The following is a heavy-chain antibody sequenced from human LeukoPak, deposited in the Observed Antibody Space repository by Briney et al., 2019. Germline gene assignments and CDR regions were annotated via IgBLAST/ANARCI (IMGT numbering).Heavy chain of an antibody. CDR2: ISYDGSNK. Sequence: GGSLRLSCAASGFTFSSYGMHWVRQAPGKGLEWVAVISYDGSNKYYADSVKGRFTISRDNSKNTLYLQMNSLRAEDTAVYYCAKSRRDGSGSSYLYWGQGTLVTVSS. J-gene: IGHJ4*02. V-gene: IGHV3-30*18. CDR3: AKSRRDGSGSSYLY. CDR1: GFTFSSYG. D-gene: IGHD3-10*01.